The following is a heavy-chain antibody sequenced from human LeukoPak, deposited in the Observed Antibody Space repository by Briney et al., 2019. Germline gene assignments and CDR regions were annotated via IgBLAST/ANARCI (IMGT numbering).Heavy chain of an antibody. Sequence: GGSLRLSCAASGFTVSSNYMSWVRQAPGKGLEWVSVIYSGGSTYYADSVKGRFTISRHNSKNTLYLQMNSLRAEDTAVYYCARAGGPVAAAAAYYYYGMDVWGQGTTVTVSS. CDR1: GFTVSSNY. J-gene: IGHJ6*02. CDR3: ARAGGPVAAAAAYYYYGMDV. D-gene: IGHD6-13*01. CDR2: IYSGGST. V-gene: IGHV3-53*04.